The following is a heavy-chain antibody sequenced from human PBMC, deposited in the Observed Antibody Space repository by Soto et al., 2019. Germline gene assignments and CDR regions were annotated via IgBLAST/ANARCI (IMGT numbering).Heavy chain of an antibody. D-gene: IGHD3-9*01. CDR1: GFSFSNAW. CDR3: TPGGMDFDWSTFDF. J-gene: IGHJ4*02. Sequence: GGSLRLSCAVSGFSFSNAWMTWVRQAPGRGLEWVGRIKSKTDGGTTDYAAPVKGRLTISRDDSKDTLYLQMNGLKTEDTAVYYCTPGGMDFDWSTFDFWGQGTLVTVSS. CDR2: IKSKTDGGTT. V-gene: IGHV3-15*01.